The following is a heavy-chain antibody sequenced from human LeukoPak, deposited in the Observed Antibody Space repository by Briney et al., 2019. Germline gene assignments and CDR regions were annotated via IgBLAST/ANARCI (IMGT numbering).Heavy chain of an antibody. CDR3: ARGWDIVVVPAGFDP. Sequence: PGGSLRLSCAASGFTFSSYGIHWVRQAPGKGLEWVAFIRYDGSNKYYADSVKGRFTISRDNSKNTLYLQMNSLRAEDTAVYYCARGWDIVVVPAGFDPWGQGTLVTVSS. D-gene: IGHD2-2*01. J-gene: IGHJ5*02. CDR1: GFTFSSYG. V-gene: IGHV3-30*02. CDR2: IRYDGSNK.